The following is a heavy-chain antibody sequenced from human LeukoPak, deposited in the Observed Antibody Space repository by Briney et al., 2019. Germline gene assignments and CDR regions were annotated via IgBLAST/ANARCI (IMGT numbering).Heavy chain of an antibody. D-gene: IGHD2-8*02. CDR2: ISSSGSTI. Sequence: GGSLRLSCAASGFTFSSYEMNWVRQAPGKGLEGVSYISSSGSTIYYADSVKGRFTISRDNAKNSLYLQMNSLRAEGTAVYYCARDLVAQRNYFDYWGQGTLVTVSS. CDR3: ARDLVAQRNYFDY. V-gene: IGHV3-48*03. J-gene: IGHJ4*02. CDR1: GFTFSSYE.